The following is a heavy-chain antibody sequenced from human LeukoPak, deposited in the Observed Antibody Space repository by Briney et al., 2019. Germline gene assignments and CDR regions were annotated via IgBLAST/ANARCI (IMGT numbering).Heavy chain of an antibody. Sequence: PSQTLSLTCTVSGGSISSGGYYWSWIRQFAGKGLEWIGRMYISGSTNYNPSLKSRVTLSIDTSKNQFSLKLNSVTAADTAIYYCARAPRYCSSTSCYWPEARAFDIWGQGTMVTVSS. D-gene: IGHD2-2*01. CDR2: MYISGST. CDR3: ARAPRYCSSTSCYWPEARAFDI. J-gene: IGHJ3*02. V-gene: IGHV4-61*02. CDR1: GGSISSGGYY.